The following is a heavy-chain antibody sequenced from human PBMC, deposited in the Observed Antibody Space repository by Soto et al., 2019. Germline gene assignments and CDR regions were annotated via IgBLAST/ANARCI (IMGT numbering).Heavy chain of an antibody. D-gene: IGHD4-17*01. CDR3: AKSPSYYGDFDY. V-gene: IGHV3-9*01. Sequence: GGSLRLSCAASGFTFDDYAMHWVRQAPGKGLEWVSGISWNSGRIGYADSVKGRFTISRDNAKNSLYLQMNSLRAEDTALYYCAKSPSYYGDFDYWGQGTLVTVSS. J-gene: IGHJ4*02. CDR2: ISWNSGRI. CDR1: GFTFDDYA.